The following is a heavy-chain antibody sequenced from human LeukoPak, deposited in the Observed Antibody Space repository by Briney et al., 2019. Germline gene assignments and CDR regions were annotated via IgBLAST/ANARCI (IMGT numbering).Heavy chain of an antibody. CDR2: ISGSGDYT. Sequence: GGSLRLPCAASGFTFSSYAMSWVRQAPGKGLEWVSAISGSGDYTYYADSVKGRFSISRDNSKNTLYLQMNSLRAEDTAIYYCAKVTYGSGTYGAFDSWGQGTLVTVSS. D-gene: IGHD3-10*01. CDR3: AKVTYGSGTYGAFDS. J-gene: IGHJ4*02. V-gene: IGHV3-23*01. CDR1: GFTFSSYA.